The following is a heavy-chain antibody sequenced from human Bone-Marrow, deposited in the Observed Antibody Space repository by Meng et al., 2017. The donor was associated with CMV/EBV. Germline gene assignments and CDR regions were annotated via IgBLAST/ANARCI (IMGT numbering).Heavy chain of an antibody. CDR2: ISWDGGTT. J-gene: IGHJ4*02. V-gene: IGHV3-43*01. Sequence: GGSLRLSCAASGFTFADYTMHWIRQAPGKGLEWVSLISWDGGTTYYADSVKGRFTISRDSSKNSLYLQMNSLRSEDTALYYCAKDISRLGWACPDHWGGGRLVTVAS. CDR1: GFTFADYT. D-gene: IGHD3-16*01. CDR3: AKDISRLGWACPDH.